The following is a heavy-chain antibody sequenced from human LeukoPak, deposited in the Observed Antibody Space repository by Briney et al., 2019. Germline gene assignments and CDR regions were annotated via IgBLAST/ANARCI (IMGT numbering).Heavy chain of an antibody. CDR2: VSTSNGDT. D-gene: IGHD5-18*01. CDR3: ARVSDTSMVTPGFDS. V-gene: IGHV1-18*01. Sequence: ASVKVSCKTSGYNFNRYTITWVRQAPGQGLEWMGWVSTSNGDTNYAEKFQGRVTMTTEKVTKTAYMELRRLRSGDTAMYFCARVSDTSMVTPGFDSWGQGTLVTVSS. CDR1: GYNFNRYT. J-gene: IGHJ4*02.